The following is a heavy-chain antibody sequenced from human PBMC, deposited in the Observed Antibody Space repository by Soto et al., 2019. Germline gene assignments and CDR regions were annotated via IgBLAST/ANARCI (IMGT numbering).Heavy chain of an antibody. CDR2: ISGSGGST. J-gene: IGHJ4*02. CDR1: GFTFSSYA. V-gene: IGHV3-23*01. D-gene: IGHD6-13*01. CDR3: AKENGYISRWSAFDY. Sequence: EVQLLESGGGLVQPGGSLRLSCAASGFTFSSYAMSWVRQAPGKGLEWVSAISGSGGSTYYADSVKGRFTFSRDNSKNTLYLQMKGWRAEDTAVYYVAKENGYISRWSAFDYWGQGTLVTVSS.